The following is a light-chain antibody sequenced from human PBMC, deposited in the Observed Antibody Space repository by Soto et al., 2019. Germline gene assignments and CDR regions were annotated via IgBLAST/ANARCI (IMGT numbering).Light chain of an antibody. V-gene: IGKV3-15*01. CDR2: GAA. J-gene: IGKJ1*01. CDR1: QSVFSS. CDR3: QQYHNWPA. Sequence: IVLTQYPNTLYLSPGERTTLSCRASQSVFSSLAWYQQKPGQAPRLLIYGAATRATGIPARFSGSGSGTEFTLTISSLQSEDFAVYYCQQYHNWPAFGQGTKVDIK.